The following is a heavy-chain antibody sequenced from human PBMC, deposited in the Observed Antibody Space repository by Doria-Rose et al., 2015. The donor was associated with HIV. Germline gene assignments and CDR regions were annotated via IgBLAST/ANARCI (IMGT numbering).Heavy chain of an antibody. CDR2: IFSDGER. V-gene: IGHV2-26*01. D-gene: IGHD6-13*01. J-gene: IGHJ4*02. CDR1: GVSLSSPGMG. CDR3: ARIKSSRWYHKYYFDF. Sequence: QESGPVLVKPTETLTLTCTVSGVSLSSPGMGVSWIRQPPGKALEWLANIFSDGERSYKTSLKSRLTISRSTSKSQVVLTMTDMDPVDTATYYCARIKSSRWYHKYYFDFWGQGTLVIVSA.